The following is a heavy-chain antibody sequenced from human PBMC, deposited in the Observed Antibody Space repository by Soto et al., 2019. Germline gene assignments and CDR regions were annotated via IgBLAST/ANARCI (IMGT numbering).Heavy chain of an antibody. CDR1: GGSVSNKTYY. D-gene: IGHD4-17*01. CDR2: VYYSGTT. J-gene: IGHJ4*02. CDR3: ARTTAVPNTLRSRYFFDY. Sequence: TLSLTCSVSGGSVSNKTYYWSWIRQPPGKRLEWIGYVYYSGTTNYNPSLKSRVTISVDLSKNQFSLRLSSVTTADTALYYCARTTAVPNTLRSRYFFDYWGQGTLVTVS. V-gene: IGHV4-61*01.